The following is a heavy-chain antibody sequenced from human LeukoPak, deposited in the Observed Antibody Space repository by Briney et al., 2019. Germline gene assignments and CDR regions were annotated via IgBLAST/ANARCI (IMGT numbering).Heavy chain of an antibody. D-gene: IGHD2-8*01. Sequence: ASVKVSCKASGYTFTSYYMHWVRQAPGQGLEWTGIINPSGGSTSYAQKFQGRVTMTRDTSTSTVYMELSSLRSEDTAVYYCARDQRYCTNGVCYKAFDYWGQGTLVTVSS. CDR1: GYTFTSYY. CDR3: ARDQRYCTNGVCYKAFDY. J-gene: IGHJ4*02. V-gene: IGHV1-46*01. CDR2: INPSGGST.